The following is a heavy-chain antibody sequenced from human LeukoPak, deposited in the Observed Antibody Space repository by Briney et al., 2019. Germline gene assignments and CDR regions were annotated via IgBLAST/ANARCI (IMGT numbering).Heavy chain of an antibody. V-gene: IGHV1-46*01. CDR3: ARVPYYYGSGREQVARAFDI. J-gene: IGHJ3*02. Sequence: GASVKVSCKASGYTFTSYYMHWVRQAPGQGLEWMGIINPSGGSTSYAQKFQGRVTMTRDTSTSTVYMELSSLRSEDTAVYYCARVPYYYGSGREQVARAFDIWGQDTMVTVSS. CDR1: GYTFTSYY. CDR2: INPSGGST. D-gene: IGHD3-10*01.